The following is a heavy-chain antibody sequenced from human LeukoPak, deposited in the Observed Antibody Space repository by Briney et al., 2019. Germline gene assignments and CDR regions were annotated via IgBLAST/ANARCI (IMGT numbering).Heavy chain of an antibody. D-gene: IGHD5-18*01. CDR3: AKVGYSYGLERYYFDY. J-gene: IGHJ4*02. Sequence: ETLSLTCAVYGGSFSGYYWSWVRQAPGKGLEWVSAISGSGGSTYYADSVKGRFTISRDNSKNTLYLQMNSLRAEDTAVYYCAKVGYSYGLERYYFDYWGQGTLVTVSS. CDR1: GGSFSGYY. CDR2: ISGSGGST. V-gene: IGHV3-23*01.